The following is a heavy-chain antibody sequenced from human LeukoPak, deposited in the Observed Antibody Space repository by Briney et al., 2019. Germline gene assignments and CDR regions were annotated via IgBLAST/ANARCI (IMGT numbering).Heavy chain of an antibody. CDR3: ARPGGYSGYDSDTAMANH. D-gene: IGHD5-12*01. J-gene: IGHJ5*02. CDR1: GYTFTGYY. Sequence: GASVKVSCKASGYTFTGYYMHWVRQAPGQGLEWMGWINPNSGGTNYAQKFQGRVTMTRDTSISTAYMELSRLRSNDTAVYYCARPGGYSGYDSDTAMANHWGQGTLVTVSS. CDR2: INPNSGGT. V-gene: IGHV1-2*02.